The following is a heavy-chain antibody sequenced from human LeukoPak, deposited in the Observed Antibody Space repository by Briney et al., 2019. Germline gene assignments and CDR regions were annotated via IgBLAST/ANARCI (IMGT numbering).Heavy chain of an antibody. CDR2: IKQDGSAK. CDR3: ARGDFSDYGDYVDAFDI. J-gene: IGHJ3*02. CDR1: GFTFNNYW. D-gene: IGHD4-17*01. V-gene: IGHV3-7*01. Sequence: PGGSLRLSCAASGFTFNNYWMSWVRQVPGKGLQWVANIKQDGSAKFYVDFVKGRFTISRDNTKNSLYLRMNSLRVEDTAVYYCARGDFSDYGDYVDAFDIWGQGTMVTVSS.